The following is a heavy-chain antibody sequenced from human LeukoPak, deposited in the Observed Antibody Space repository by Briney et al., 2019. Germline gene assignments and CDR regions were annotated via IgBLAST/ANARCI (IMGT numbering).Heavy chain of an antibody. J-gene: IGHJ3*02. CDR1: GGSFSGYY. CDR2: INHSGST. D-gene: IGHD5-18*01. V-gene: IGHV4-34*01. CDR3: ARERLATAMVTVAFDI. Sequence: PSETLSLTCAVYGGSFSGYYWSWIRQPPGKGLEWIGEINHSGSTNYNPSLKSRVTISVDKSKNQFSLKLSSVTAADTAVYYCARERLATAMVTVAFDIWGQGTMVTVSS.